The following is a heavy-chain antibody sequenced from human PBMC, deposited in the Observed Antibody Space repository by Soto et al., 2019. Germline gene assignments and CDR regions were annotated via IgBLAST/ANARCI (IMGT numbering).Heavy chain of an antibody. CDR3: ASGIHLQPAY. Sequence: QVQLVPSGAEVKTPGSSVKVSCKASGGTFSSYTISWVRQAPVQGLAWMGRIIPILGIANYAQKFQGRVTINADKSTSTAYMELSSLRSEDTAVYYCASGIHLQPAYWGQGTLGTVSS. CDR1: GGTFSSYT. V-gene: IGHV1-69*02. D-gene: IGHD1-26*01. J-gene: IGHJ4*02. CDR2: IIPILGIA.